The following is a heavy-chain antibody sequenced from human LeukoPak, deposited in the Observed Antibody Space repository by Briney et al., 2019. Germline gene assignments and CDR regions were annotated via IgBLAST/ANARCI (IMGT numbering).Heavy chain of an antibody. D-gene: IGHD3-10*01. CDR3: ARGTMASDF. CDR1: GFTFSDYY. Sequence: AGGSLRLSCAASGFTFSDYYMTWIRQTPGKGLEWVSYISISGTTTFYVDSVKGRFTISRDNTKNSLYLQMNSLRAEDTAMYYCARGTMASDFWGQGTLVTVS. J-gene: IGHJ4*02. CDR2: ISISGTTT. V-gene: IGHV3-11*01.